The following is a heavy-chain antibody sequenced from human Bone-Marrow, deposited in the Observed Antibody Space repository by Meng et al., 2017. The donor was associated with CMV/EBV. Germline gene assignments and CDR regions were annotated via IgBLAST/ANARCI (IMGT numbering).Heavy chain of an antibody. CDR2: ISAYNGNT. V-gene: IGHV1-18*01. J-gene: IGHJ6*02. Sequence: ASVKVSCKASGYTFTSYGISWVRQAPGQGLEWMGWISAYNGNTNYAQKLQGRVTMTTDTSTSTAYMELRSLRSDDTAVYYCAREGCSSTSCRQHPPQYYYYYYGMAVWGQGTTVTFAS. D-gene: IGHD2-2*01. CDR1: GYTFTSYG. CDR3: AREGCSSTSCRQHPPQYYYYYYGMAV.